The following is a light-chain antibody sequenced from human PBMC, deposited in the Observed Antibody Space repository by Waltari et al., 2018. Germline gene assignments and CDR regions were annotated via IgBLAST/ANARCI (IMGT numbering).Light chain of an antibody. V-gene: IGKV3-11*01. Sequence: EIVLTQSPDTLSLSPGERATLSCRASQSVNTFLAWYQQKPGQAPRLLIYDASNRATGIPARFSGSGSGTDFTLTISSLEPEDFAVYYCQQRGTFGQGTKLEIK. CDR1: QSVNTF. CDR3: QQRGT. J-gene: IGKJ2*01. CDR2: DAS.